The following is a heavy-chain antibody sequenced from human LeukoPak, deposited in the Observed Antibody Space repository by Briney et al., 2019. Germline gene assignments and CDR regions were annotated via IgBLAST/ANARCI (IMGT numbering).Heavy chain of an antibody. CDR3: ARVVVVPAAIEGGWFDP. V-gene: IGHV3-9*01. Sequence: GGSLRLSCAASGFTFDDYAMPWVRQAPGKGLEWVSGISWDSGSIGYADSVKGRFTISRDNAKNSLYLQMNSLRAEDTALYYCARVVVVPAAIEGGWFDPWGQGTLVTVSS. CDR1: GFTFDDYA. J-gene: IGHJ5*02. D-gene: IGHD2-2*02. CDR2: ISWDSGSI.